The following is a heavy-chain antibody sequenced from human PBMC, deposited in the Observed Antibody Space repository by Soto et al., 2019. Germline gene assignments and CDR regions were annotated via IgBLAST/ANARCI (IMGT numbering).Heavy chain of an antibody. J-gene: IGHJ4*02. CDR2: INHSGST. Sequence: KTSETLSLTCAVYGGSFSGYYWSWIRQPPGKGLEWIGEINHSGSTNYNPSLKSRVTISVDTSKNQFSLKLSSVTAADTAVYYCARFTGVHSSGWYYFDYWGQGTLVTVSS. D-gene: IGHD6-19*01. CDR3: ARFTGVHSSGWYYFDY. V-gene: IGHV4-34*01. CDR1: GGSFSGYY.